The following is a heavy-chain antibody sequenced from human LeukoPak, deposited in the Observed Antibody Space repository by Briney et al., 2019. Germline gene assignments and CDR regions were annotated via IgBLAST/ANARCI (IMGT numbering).Heavy chain of an antibody. V-gene: IGHV1-18*01. CDR1: GYTYTTDG. CDR3: ARDGGIAEADSFDP. D-gene: IGHD6-13*01. Sequence: ASVKVSCKASGYTYTTDGISWVRQAPGQGLEWMGWIDTYSGKTNYAQKFQGRVTMTSDTSTSTAYMELRSPRSDDTAVYYCARDGGIAEADSFDPWGQGTLVTVSS. CDR2: IDTYSGKT. J-gene: IGHJ5*02.